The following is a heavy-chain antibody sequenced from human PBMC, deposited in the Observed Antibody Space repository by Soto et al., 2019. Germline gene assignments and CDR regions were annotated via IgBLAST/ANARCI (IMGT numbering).Heavy chain of an antibody. J-gene: IGHJ4*02. Sequence: QVQLVESGGGVVQPGRSLRLSCAASGFTFSTYAMHWVRQAPGKGLEWMAVISYDGNNKYYADSVQGRFTISRDNSKNTLYLQMNSLRAKETAVYYCARDEGVAATGELGYWGQGTLVTVSS. V-gene: IGHV3-30-3*01. D-gene: IGHD6-13*01. CDR1: GFTFSTYA. CDR2: ISYDGNNK. CDR3: ARDEGVAATGELGY.